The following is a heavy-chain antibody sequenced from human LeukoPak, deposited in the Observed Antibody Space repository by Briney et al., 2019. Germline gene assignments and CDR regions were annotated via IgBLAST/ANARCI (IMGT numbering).Heavy chain of an antibody. Sequence: ASVKVSCKASGYTFTSYGISWVRQAPGQGLEWMGWISAYNGNTNYAQKLQGRVTMTTDTSTSTAYMELRSLRSDDTAVYYCARGLGNYDYVWGSYRPNWFDPWGQGTLVTVSS. J-gene: IGHJ5*02. CDR3: ARGLGNYDYVWGSYRPNWFDP. V-gene: IGHV1-18*01. D-gene: IGHD3-16*02. CDR1: GYTFTSYG. CDR2: ISAYNGNT.